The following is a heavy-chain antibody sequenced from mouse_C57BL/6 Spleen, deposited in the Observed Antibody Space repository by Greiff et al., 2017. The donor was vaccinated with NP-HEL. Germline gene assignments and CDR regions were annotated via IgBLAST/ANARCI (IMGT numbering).Heavy chain of an antibody. V-gene: IGHV5-4*01. D-gene: IGHD2-3*01. CDR2: ISDGGSYT. CDR3: ARDRNGYYYFDY. Sequence: DVKLVESGGGLVKPGGSLKLSCAASGFTFSSYAMSWVRQTPEKRLEWVATISDGGSYTYYPDNVKGRFTISRDNAKNNLYLQMSHLKSEDTAMYYCARDRNGYYYFDYWGQGTTLTVSS. J-gene: IGHJ2*01. CDR1: GFTFSSYA.